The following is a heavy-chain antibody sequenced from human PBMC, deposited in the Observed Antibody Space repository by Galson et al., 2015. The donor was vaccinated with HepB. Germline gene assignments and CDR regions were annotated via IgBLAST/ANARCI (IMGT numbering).Heavy chain of an antibody. CDR3: ARDLQYYYDSSGSRLLWYFDL. CDR1: GFTFSSYS. CDR2: ISSSSSYI. V-gene: IGHV3-21*01. J-gene: IGHJ2*01. D-gene: IGHD3-22*01. Sequence: SLRLSCAASGFTFSSYSMNWVRQAPGKGLEWVSSISSSSSYIYYADSVKGRFTISRDNAKNSLYLQMNSLRAEDTAVYYCARDLQYYYDSSGSRLLWYFDLWGRGTLVTVSS.